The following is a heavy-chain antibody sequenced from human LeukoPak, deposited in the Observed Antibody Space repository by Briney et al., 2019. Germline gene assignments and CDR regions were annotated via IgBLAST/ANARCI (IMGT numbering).Heavy chain of an antibody. CDR2: IWFDESDK. CDR3: AKPVCSSTSCYVGYFDY. V-gene: IGHV3-30*02. Sequence: GGSLRLSCVASGFTFSNYGMHWVRQAPGKGLEWVAHIWFDESDKYYADSVKGRFTISRDISKNTLYLQMNSLRAEDTAVYYCAKPVCSSTSCYVGYFDYWGQGTLVTVSS. D-gene: IGHD2-2*01. CDR1: GFTFSNYG. J-gene: IGHJ4*02.